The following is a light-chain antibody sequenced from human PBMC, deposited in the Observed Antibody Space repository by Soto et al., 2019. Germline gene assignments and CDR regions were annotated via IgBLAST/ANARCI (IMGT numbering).Light chain of an antibody. V-gene: IGKV3-20*01. CDR2: GAS. J-gene: IGKJ4*01. Sequence: LVLKQSPGTLSLSPGERATLSCRASQSVSSSYLAWYQQKPGQAPRLLIYGASSRATGIPDRFSGSGSGTDFTLTISRLEPEDFAVYYCQQYGSSPLTFGGGTKVESK. CDR1: QSVSSSY. CDR3: QQYGSSPLT.